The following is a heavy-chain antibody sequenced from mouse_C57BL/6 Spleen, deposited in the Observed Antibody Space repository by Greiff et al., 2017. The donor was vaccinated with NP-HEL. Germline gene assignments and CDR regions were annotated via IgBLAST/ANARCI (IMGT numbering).Heavy chain of an antibody. V-gene: IGHV1-69*02. CDR3: TRGGGWDY. Sequence: QVQLQQPGAELVRPGASVKLSCTASGYTFTNYYMHWVKQRPGQGLEWIGEIDPSNSYTNYNQKFKGKATLTADTSSSTAYLQLSSLTSEDSAVYYCTRGGGWDYWGQGTTLTVSA. J-gene: IGHJ2*01. CDR2: IDPSNSYT. CDR1: GYTFTNYY. D-gene: IGHD1-1*02.